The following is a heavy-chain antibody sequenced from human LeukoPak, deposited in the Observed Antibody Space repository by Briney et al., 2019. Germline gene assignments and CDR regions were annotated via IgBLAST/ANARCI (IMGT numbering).Heavy chain of an antibody. CDR3: ASPTYYGSGSFGY. Sequence: GASVKVSCKASGGTFSSYAISWVRQAPGQGLEWMGGIIPIFGTANYAQKFQGRVTITADESTSTAYMELSSLRSEDTAVYYCASPTYYGSGSFGYWGQGTLVTVSS. D-gene: IGHD3-10*01. J-gene: IGHJ4*02. CDR2: IIPIFGTA. V-gene: IGHV1-69*01. CDR1: GGTFSSYA.